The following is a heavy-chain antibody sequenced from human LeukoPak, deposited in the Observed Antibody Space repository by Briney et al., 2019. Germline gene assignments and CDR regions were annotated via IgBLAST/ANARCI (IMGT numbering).Heavy chain of an antibody. CDR3: AKGEWGGDCYYHYYMDV. V-gene: IGHV3-33*06. CDR1: GFTFSSYG. Sequence: PGGSLRLSCAASGFTFSSYGMHWVRQAPGKGLEWVAVIWYDGSNKYYADSVKGRFTISRDNSKNTLYLQMNSLRAEDTAVYYCAKGEWGGDCYYHYYMDVLGKGTTVTVSS. D-gene: IGHD2-21*02. J-gene: IGHJ6*03. CDR2: IWYDGSNK.